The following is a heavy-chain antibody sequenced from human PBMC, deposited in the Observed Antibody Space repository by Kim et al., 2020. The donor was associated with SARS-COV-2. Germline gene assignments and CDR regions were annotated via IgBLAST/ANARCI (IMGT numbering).Heavy chain of an antibody. Sequence: GGSLRLSCAASGFTFSSYSMNWVRQAPGKGLEWVSSISSSSSYIYYADSVKGRFTISRDNAKNSLYLQMNSLRAEDTAVYYCASTLARTAMVHFDYWGQGTLVTVSS. CDR1: GFTFSSYS. V-gene: IGHV3-21*01. J-gene: IGHJ4*02. CDR2: ISSSSSYI. D-gene: IGHD5-18*01. CDR3: ASTLARTAMVHFDY.